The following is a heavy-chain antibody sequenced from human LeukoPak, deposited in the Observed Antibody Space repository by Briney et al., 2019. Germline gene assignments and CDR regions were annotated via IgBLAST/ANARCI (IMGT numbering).Heavy chain of an antibody. V-gene: IGHV3-48*01. CDR2: ISSSSITI. Sequence: PGGSLRLSCAASGFTFNTYSMNWVRQAPGKGLEWVSYISSSSITIYYADSVKGRVTISRDNAKNSLYLQMNSLRAEDTAVYYCAKHAYGSGKQAIDYWGQGTLVTVSS. J-gene: IGHJ4*02. CDR3: AKHAYGSGKQAIDY. D-gene: IGHD3-10*01. CDR1: GFTFNTYS.